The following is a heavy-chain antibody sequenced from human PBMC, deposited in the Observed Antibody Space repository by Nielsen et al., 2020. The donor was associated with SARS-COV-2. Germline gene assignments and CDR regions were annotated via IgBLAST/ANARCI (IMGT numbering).Heavy chain of an antibody. CDR3: AKAPSDSGSFN. V-gene: IGHV3-33*06. CDR1: GFTFSSYG. CDR2: IWYDGSNK. Sequence: GESLKISCAASGFTFSSYGMHWVRQAPGKGLEWVAVIWYDGSNKYYADSVKGRFTISRDNSKNTLYLQMSSLRAEDTAVYYCAKAPSDSGSFNWGQGTLVTVSS. D-gene: IGHD3-10*01. J-gene: IGHJ4*02.